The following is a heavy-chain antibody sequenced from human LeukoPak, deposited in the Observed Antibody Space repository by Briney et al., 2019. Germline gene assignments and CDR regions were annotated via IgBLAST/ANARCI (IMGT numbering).Heavy chain of an antibody. V-gene: IGHV3-21*01. CDR3: ASRPPDYYYCGMDV. Sequence: GGSLRLSCAASGFTFSSYSMNWVRQAPGKGLEWVSSISSSSSYIYYADSVKGRFTISRDNAKNSLYLQMNSLRAEDTAVYYCASRPPDYYYCGMDVWGQGTTVTVSS. CDR1: GFTFSSYS. CDR2: ISSSSSYI. J-gene: IGHJ6*02.